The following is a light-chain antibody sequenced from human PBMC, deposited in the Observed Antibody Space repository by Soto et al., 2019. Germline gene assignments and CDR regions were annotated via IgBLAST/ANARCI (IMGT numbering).Light chain of an antibody. CDR1: SGHTSYV. J-gene: IGLJ3*02. CDR3: QTWGTGIVV. V-gene: IGLV4-69*01. CDR2: LSSDGSH. Sequence: QLVLTQSPSASASLGASVKLTCTLSSGHTSYVITWHQQQPQKGPRYLMTLSSDGSHSRGDGIPDRFSGSKSGAERYLTISNLQSEDEADYYCQTWGTGIVVFGGGTQLTVL.